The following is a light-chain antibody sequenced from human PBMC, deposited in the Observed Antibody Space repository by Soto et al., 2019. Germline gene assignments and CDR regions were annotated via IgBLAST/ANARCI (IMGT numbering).Light chain of an antibody. Sequence: EIVMTQSPATLSVSPGERATLSCRTSQSVSSNLAWYQQKPGQAPRLLIYGASTRATGIPARFTGSGSGTEFTLTISSLQSEDFGVYYCQQYNEWPITFGQGTRLEIK. CDR3: QQYNEWPIT. CDR1: QSVSSN. CDR2: GAS. J-gene: IGKJ5*01. V-gene: IGKV3D-15*01.